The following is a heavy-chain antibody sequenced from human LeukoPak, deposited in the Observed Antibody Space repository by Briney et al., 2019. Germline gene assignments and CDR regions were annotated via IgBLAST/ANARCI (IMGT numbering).Heavy chain of an antibody. CDR2: ISYDGTNK. CDR3: AKDSSSLAFDI. V-gene: IGHV3-30-3*01. D-gene: IGHD6-13*01. Sequence: GGSLRLSCAASGFTFSSYAMHWVRQAPGKGLEWVAAISYDGTNKYYADSVKGRFTISRDNSKNTLYLQMNSLRAEDTAVYYCAKDSSSLAFDIWGQGTMVTVSS. J-gene: IGHJ3*02. CDR1: GFTFSSYA.